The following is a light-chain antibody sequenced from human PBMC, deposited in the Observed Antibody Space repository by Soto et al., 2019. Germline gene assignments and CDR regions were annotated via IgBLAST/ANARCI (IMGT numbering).Light chain of an antibody. CDR1: QVISSY. V-gene: IGKV1-8*01. J-gene: IGKJ5*01. CDR3: QHQNCFALT. Sequence: ANRRAQSPSSLSDSRRSRVTITCRASQVISSYLAWCQQKRGKAPKVLTYTPSPLQSGIPSRFSGGGSGTEFTPTVNSLRADSCANKVCQHQNCFALTSGQGTRLENK. CDR2: TPS.